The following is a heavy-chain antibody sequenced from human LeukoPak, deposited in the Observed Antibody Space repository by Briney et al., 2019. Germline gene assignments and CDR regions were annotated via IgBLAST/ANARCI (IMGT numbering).Heavy chain of an antibody. CDR1: GFTFSDYY. J-gene: IGHJ6*03. CDR3: ARDSIVRGNIGNDMDV. D-gene: IGHD2-8*01. CDR2: ISSSGSTI. Sequence: GGSLRLSCAASGFTFSDYYMSWIRQAPGKGLEWVSYISSSGSTIYYADSVKGRFTISRDNAKNSLYLLMNSLRAEDTAVYYCARDSIVRGNIGNDMDVWGKGTTVTVSS. V-gene: IGHV3-11*01.